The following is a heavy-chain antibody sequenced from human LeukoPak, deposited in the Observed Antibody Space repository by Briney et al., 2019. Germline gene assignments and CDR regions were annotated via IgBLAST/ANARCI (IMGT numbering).Heavy chain of an antibody. CDR1: GFTFSSYW. J-gene: IGHJ4*02. V-gene: IGHV3-7*01. Sequence: GGSLRLSCAASGFTFSSYWMSWVRQAPGKGLEWVANIKQDGSEKYYVDSVKGRFTISRDNAKNSLYLQMNSLRAEDTAVYYCARVPSRHFGRSSWSWYFEYWGQGTLVTVSS. CDR3: ARVPSRHFGRSSWSWYFEY. D-gene: IGHD6-13*01. CDR2: IKQDGSEK.